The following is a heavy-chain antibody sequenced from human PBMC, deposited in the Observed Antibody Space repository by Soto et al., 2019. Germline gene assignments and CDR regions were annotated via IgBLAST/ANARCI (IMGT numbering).Heavy chain of an antibody. CDR2: ISVSGGST. CDR3: AKGMYFYDTSGYGLFDY. CDR1: GFTFRNYA. Sequence: LRLSCAASGFTFRNYAMNWVRQAPGKGLEWVSGISVSGGSTYYADSVKGRFTVSRDNSKNTVSLQMNSLRAEDTAVYFCAKGMYFYDTSGYGLFDYWGQGTLVTVSS. J-gene: IGHJ4*02. V-gene: IGHV3-23*01. D-gene: IGHD3-22*01.